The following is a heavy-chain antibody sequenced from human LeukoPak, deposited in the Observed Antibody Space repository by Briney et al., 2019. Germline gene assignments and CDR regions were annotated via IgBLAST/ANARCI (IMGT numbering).Heavy chain of an antibody. D-gene: IGHD3-10*01. CDR2: IYHSGST. CDR3: VSRSGSYYLFDY. Sequence: SETLSLTCAVSGGSISSGGYSWSWIRQPPGKGLEWIGYIYHSGSTYYNPSLKSRVTISVDRSKNQFSLKLSSVTAADTAVYYCVSRSGSYYLFDYWGQGTLVTVSS. V-gene: IGHV4-30-2*01. J-gene: IGHJ4*02. CDR1: GGSISSGGYS.